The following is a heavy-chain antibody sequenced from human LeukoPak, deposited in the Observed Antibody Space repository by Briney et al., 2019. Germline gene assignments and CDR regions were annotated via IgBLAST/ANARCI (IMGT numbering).Heavy chain of an antibody. CDR3: TSLYYDILTGSWYFDL. CDR1: GFTFGDYA. Sequence: GGSLRLSCTASGFTFGDYAMSWVRQAPGKGLEWVGFIRSKAYGGTTEYAASVKGRLTISRDDSKSIAYLQMNSLKTEDTAMYYCTSLYYDILTGSWYFDLWGRGTLVTVSS. D-gene: IGHD3-9*01. J-gene: IGHJ2*01. CDR2: IRSKAYGGTT. V-gene: IGHV3-49*04.